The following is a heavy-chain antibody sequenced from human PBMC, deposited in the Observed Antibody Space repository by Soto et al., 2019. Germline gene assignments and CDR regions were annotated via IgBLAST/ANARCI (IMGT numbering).Heavy chain of an antibody. V-gene: IGHV4-31*03. CDR1: GGAISSGGHY. Sequence: QVQLQESGRGLVKSSQTLSLTCTVSGGAISSGGHYWSWIRQHPGKGLEWIGYIYYSGSTYYNPSLKSRITISVDTSKNQFSLKLSSVTAADTAVYYCVRGIGGYFHYWGQGSLVTVSS. CDR2: IYYSGST. D-gene: IGHD3-3*01. CDR3: VRGIGGYFHY. J-gene: IGHJ4*02.